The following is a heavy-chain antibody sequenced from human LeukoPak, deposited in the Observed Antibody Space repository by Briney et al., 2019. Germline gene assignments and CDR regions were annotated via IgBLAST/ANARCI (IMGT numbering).Heavy chain of an antibody. Sequence: ASVKVSCKASGYTFTSYYMHWVRQAPGQGLEWMGWINAGNGNTKYSQKFQGRVTITRDTSASTAYMELSSLRSEDTAVYYCAREGDGSYYVYWGQGTLVTVSS. CDR2: INAGNGNT. CDR3: AREGDGSYYVY. V-gene: IGHV1-3*01. CDR1: GYTFTSYY. J-gene: IGHJ4*02. D-gene: IGHD1-26*01.